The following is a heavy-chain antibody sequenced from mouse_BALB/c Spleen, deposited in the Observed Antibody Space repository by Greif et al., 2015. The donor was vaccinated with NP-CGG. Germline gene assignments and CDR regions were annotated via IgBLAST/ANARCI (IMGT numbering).Heavy chain of an antibody. CDR2: IYPGDGDT. J-gene: IGHJ1*01. D-gene: IGHD3-3*01. CDR1: GYTFTSYW. Sequence: VQLQQSGAELARPGASVKLSCKASGYTFTSYWMQWVKQRPGQGLEWIGAIYPGDGDTRYTQKFKGKATLTADKSSSTAYMQLSSLASEDSAVYYCARGVGQGYFDVWGAGTTVTVSS. CDR3: ARGVGQGYFDV. V-gene: IGHV1-87*01.